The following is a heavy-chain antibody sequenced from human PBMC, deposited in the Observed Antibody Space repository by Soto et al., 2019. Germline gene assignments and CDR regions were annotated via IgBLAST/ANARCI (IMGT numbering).Heavy chain of an antibody. Sequence: GGSLRLSCAASGFTFSNAWMSWVRQAPGKGLEWVGRIKSKTDGGTTDYAAPVKGRFTISRDDSKNTLYLQMNSLKTEDTAVYYCTTDPLVRGVTWFDPWGQGTLVTVSS. CDR3: TTDPLVRGVTWFDP. V-gene: IGHV3-15*01. D-gene: IGHD3-10*01. CDR1: GFTFSNAW. CDR2: IKSKTDGGTT. J-gene: IGHJ5*02.